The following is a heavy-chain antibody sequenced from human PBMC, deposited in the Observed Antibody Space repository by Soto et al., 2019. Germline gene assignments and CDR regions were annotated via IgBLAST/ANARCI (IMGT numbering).Heavy chain of an antibody. V-gene: IGHV2-5*01. CDR3: AHGLATLPVFAFDI. CDR2: IYWSGDE. J-gene: IGHJ3*02. CDR1: GFSLSTSGVG. D-gene: IGHD6-6*01. Sequence: GSGPTLVNPTQTLTLTCSFSGFSLSTSGVGVGWIRQSPGKALEWLALIYWSGDEHYRPSLKSRLSIIKDTSKNHVVLIMTDMDPVDTATYYCAHGLATLPVFAFDIWGQGTMVTVSS.